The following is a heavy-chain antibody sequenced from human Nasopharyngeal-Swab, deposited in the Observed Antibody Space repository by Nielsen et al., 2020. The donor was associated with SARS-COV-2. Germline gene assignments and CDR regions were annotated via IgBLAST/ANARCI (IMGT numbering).Heavy chain of an antibody. D-gene: IGHD6-19*01. J-gene: IGHJ4*02. CDR1: GFPFSSYS. Sequence: ESLKISCAASGFPFSSYSMNWVRQAPGKGLEWVSSISSSSSYIYYADSVKGRFTISRDNAKNSLYLQMNSLRAEDTALYYCAKAQYSSGPINFDYWGQGTLVTVSS. V-gene: IGHV3-21*04. CDR3: AKAQYSSGPINFDY. CDR2: ISSSSSYI.